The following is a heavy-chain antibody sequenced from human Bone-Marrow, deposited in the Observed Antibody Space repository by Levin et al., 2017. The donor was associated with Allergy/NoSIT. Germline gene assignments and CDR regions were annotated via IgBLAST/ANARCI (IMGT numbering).Heavy chain of an antibody. CDR1: GYSFTSYW. CDR2: IFPSDSDT. V-gene: IGHV5-51*01. D-gene: IGHD4-23*01. J-gene: IGHJ4*02. Sequence: KGGESLKISCQASGYSFTSYWFGWVRQRPGKGLEWMGLIFPSDSDTRVSPSFQGQIILSVDKSISTAYLPWSSLKASDSAREYCARRDSDGSNSFEYWGQGTLVTVSS. CDR3: ARRDSDGSNSFEY.